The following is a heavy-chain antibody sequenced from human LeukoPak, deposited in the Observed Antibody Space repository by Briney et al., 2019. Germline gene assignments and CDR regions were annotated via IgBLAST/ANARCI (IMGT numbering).Heavy chain of an antibody. D-gene: IGHD6-13*01. J-gene: IGHJ4*02. Sequence: GGSLRLSCAASGFTFDDYGMHWVRHAPGKGLEWVSGISWNSGVIGYADSVKGRFTFSRDNAKNCLYLQMNSLRVEDTALYYCAKDRTIGAAGYFDYWGQGTLVTVSS. CDR2: ISWNSGVI. V-gene: IGHV3-9*01. CDR3: AKDRTIGAAGYFDY. CDR1: GFTFDDYG.